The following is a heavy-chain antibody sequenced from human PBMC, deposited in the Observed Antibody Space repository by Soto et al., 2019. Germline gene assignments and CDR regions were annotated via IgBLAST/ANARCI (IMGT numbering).Heavy chain of an antibody. D-gene: IGHD3-16*01. Sequence: ASVKVSCKASGYTFTKFHIHWVRQAPGQGLEWMGMIDPSGGVTRDAQRFQGRTTMTSDTSTSSVNKEMRGLTSEDTAVYYSERDVVGHDNYETIGYYFDHWGPGTLVTVSS. CDR1: GYTFTKFH. J-gene: IGHJ4*02. CDR2: IDPSGGVT. V-gene: IGHV1-46*01. CDR3: ERDVVGHDNYETIGYYFDH.